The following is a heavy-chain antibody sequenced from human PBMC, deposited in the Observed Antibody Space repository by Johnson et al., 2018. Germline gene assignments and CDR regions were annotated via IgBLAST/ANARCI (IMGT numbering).Heavy chain of an antibody. Sequence: EVQLVESGGGLIQPGGSLRVSCAASGFSVSTNYMSWVRQAPGKGLEWVSVIYGGGATYHADSVKGRFIISRDNSKNTLYIQMNNLRAEDTAVYYCARFTGRAVDVWGQGTTVTVSS. CDR1: GFSVSTNY. CDR2: IYGGGAT. J-gene: IGHJ6*02. D-gene: IGHD3-10*01. CDR3: ARFTGRAVDV. V-gene: IGHV3-53*01.